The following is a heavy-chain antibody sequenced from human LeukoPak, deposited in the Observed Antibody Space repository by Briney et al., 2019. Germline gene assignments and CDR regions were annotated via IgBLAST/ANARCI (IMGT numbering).Heavy chain of an antibody. CDR3: AGKFYYDSSGYFYVDC. V-gene: IGHV4-38-2*02. D-gene: IGHD3-22*01. CDR2: IYHSGST. J-gene: IGHJ4*02. Sequence: PSETLSLTCTVSTYSISGGYYWGWVRQPPGKGLEWIGSIYHSGSTYYNPSLKSRVTISIDTSKNQFSLKLSSVTAADTAVYYCAGKFYYDSSGYFYVDCWGQGILVTVSS. CDR1: TYSISGGYY.